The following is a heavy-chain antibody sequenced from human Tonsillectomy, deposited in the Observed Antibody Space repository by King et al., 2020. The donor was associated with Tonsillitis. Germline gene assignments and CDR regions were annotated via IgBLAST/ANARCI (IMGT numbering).Heavy chain of an antibody. CDR1: GFTFSSYS. V-gene: IGHV3-21*01. Sequence: EVQLVESGGGLVKPGGSLRLSCAASGFTFSSYSMNWVRQAPGKGLEWVSSISSSSNYIYYADSVKGRFTISRDNAKNSLYLQMNSLRAEDTAVYYCAIDAGGYRSGWYNFDYWGQGTLVTVSS. D-gene: IGHD6-19*01. CDR3: AIDAGGYRSGWYNFDY. J-gene: IGHJ4*02. CDR2: ISSSSNYI.